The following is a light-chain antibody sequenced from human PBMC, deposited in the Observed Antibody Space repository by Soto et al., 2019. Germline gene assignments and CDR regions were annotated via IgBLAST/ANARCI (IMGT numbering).Light chain of an antibody. V-gene: IGLV9-49*01. CDR2: VGTGGIVG. J-gene: IGLJ1*01. CDR1: SDYNNYK. Sequence: QPVLTQPPSASASLGASVTLTCTLSSDYNNYKVDWYQQRPGKGPRFVMRVGTGGIVGSKGDGIPDRFSVLGSGQNRYLTINNLQEEDEGDYHCGADHGSGTNFVYVFGTGTKVTVL. CDR3: GADHGSGTNFVYV.